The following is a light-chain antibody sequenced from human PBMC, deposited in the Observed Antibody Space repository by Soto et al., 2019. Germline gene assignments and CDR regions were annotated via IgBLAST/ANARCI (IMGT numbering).Light chain of an antibody. CDR2: KAS. CDR1: QSISNW. V-gene: IGKV1-5*03. CDR3: QQHDTYWT. Sequence: DIQMTQSPSTLSASVGDRVIITCRASQSISNWLAWYQQKPGKAPNLLIYKASSLKSGVPSRFSGSGSGKEFPLNLSRNQSDDFAPSYCQQHDTYWTFGQLTKGDIK. J-gene: IGKJ1*01.